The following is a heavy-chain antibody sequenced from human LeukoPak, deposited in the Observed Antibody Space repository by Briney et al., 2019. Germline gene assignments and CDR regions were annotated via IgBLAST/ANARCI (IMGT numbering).Heavy chain of an antibody. Sequence: PGGSLRLSCAASGFTFSTYALSWVRQAPGKGLEWVSAISPGGDRTYYADSVKGRFAISRDNSKNTLYLQMHSLRAEDTALYHCAKAQTSSSSTPPFDYWGQGTLVTVSS. D-gene: IGHD6-6*01. CDR3: AKAQTSSSSTPPFDY. CDR2: ISPGGDRT. CDR1: GFTFSTYA. J-gene: IGHJ4*02. V-gene: IGHV3-23*01.